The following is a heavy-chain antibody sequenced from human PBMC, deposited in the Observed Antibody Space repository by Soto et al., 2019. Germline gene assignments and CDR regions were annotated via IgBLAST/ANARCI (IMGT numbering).Heavy chain of an antibody. CDR2: IWYHGNTY. CDR1: GFNFSNYG. J-gene: IGHJ4*02. V-gene: IGHV3-33*06. D-gene: IGHD5-18*01. CDR3: AKEPKIQLWLHYFDY. Sequence: GGSLRLSCTTSGFNFSNYGMHWVLQAPGKGLERVATIWYHGNTYYYKESIKGRFAVSRDNSKYTVFLQMNTLRAEDTATYYCAKEPKIQLWLHYFDYWGQGTLVTISS.